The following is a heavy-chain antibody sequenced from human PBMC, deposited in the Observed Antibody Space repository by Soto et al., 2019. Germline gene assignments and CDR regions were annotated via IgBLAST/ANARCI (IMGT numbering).Heavy chain of an antibody. CDR1: GLTFSSYG. CDR2: ISYDGSNK. Sequence: GGSLRPSCAASGLTFSSYGMHWVRQAPGKGLEWVAVISYDGSNKYYADSVKGRFTISRDNSKNTLYLQMNSLRAEDTAVYYCAKDPPYYDPYYFDYWGQGILVTVSS. CDR3: AKDPPYYDPYYFDY. J-gene: IGHJ4*02. V-gene: IGHV3-30*18. D-gene: IGHD3-3*01.